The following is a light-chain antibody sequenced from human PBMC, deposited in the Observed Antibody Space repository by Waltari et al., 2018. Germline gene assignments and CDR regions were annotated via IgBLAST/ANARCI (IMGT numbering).Light chain of an antibody. CDR2: SAS. CDR1: QDINTY. Sequence: DIQMTQSPSSLSAFVGDRVTITCRASQDINTYLAWYQQKPGTLPVLLIHSASTLQSGVPSRFSGSGSGTDFTLTISGLQPEDVATYFCQKWKSAPFTFGPGTKVDL. V-gene: IGKV1-27*01. CDR3: QKWKSAPFT. J-gene: IGKJ3*01.